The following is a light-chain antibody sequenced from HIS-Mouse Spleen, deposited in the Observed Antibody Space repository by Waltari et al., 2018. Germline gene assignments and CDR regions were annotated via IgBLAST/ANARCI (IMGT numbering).Light chain of an antibody. CDR1: ALPKKH. CDR3: YSTDSSGNHRV. V-gene: IGLV3-10*01. CDR2: EDS. Sequence: SYELTQPPPGPVSPGQTARITCSGDALPKKHPYWYQQKSGQAPVLVIYEDSKRPSGIPERFSGSSSGTMATLTISGAQVEDEADYYCYSTDSSGNHRVFGGGTKLTVL. J-gene: IGLJ2*01.